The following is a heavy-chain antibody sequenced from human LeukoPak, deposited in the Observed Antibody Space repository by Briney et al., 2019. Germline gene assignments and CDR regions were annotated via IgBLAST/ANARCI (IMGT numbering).Heavy chain of an antibody. V-gene: IGHV3-33*01. Sequence: GGSLRLSCAASGFTFSSYGIHWVRQAPGKGLEWVAVIWYDGSNKYYADSVKGRFTISRDNSKNTLYLQMNSRRAEDTAVYYCARAARGIAAAGTDYWGQGTLVTVSS. CDR3: ARAARGIAAAGTDY. J-gene: IGHJ4*02. CDR2: IWYDGSNK. D-gene: IGHD6-13*01. CDR1: GFTFSSYG.